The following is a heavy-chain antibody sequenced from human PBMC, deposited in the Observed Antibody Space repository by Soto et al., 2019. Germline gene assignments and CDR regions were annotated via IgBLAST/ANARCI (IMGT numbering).Heavy chain of an antibody. Sequence: ASVKVSCKASGYTFTSYGISWVRQAPGQGLEWMGWISAYNGNTNYAQKLRGRVTMTPDTSTSTAYMELRSLRSDDPAVYYCARLWVHSTHYYYNCMDVWGKGTTVTVSS. CDR1: GYTFTSYG. J-gene: IGHJ6*03. CDR3: ARLWVHSTHYYYNCMDV. D-gene: IGHD3-16*01. V-gene: IGHV1-18*01. CDR2: ISAYNGNT.